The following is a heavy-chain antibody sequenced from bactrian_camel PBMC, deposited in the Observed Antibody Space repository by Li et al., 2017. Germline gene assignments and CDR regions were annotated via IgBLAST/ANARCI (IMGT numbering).Heavy chain of an antibody. J-gene: IGHJ4*01. CDR1: RSTYSPNY. CDR3: AAFLVIQGGRIVDAHY. Sequence: HVQLVESGGDLVQPGGSLRLSCVASRSTYSPNYMGWFRQAPGKERKGVAAIYTDGSNTYYDDSVKGRLTISQDKAKNTVYLQMNSLKPEDTAMYYCAAFLVIQGGRIVDAHYWGQGTQVTVS. D-gene: IGHD1*01. CDR2: IYTDGSNT. V-gene: IGHV3S54*01.